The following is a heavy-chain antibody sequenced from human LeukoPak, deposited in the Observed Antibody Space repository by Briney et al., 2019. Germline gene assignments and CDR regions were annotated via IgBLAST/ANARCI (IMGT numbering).Heavy chain of an antibody. J-gene: IGHJ5*02. D-gene: IGHD3-3*01. CDR3: ARHSVLRFLEWSRNWFDP. Sequence: MPSETLSLTCAVDGGSFSTYSWSWIRQPPGKGLEWIGDINYSGNTNYNPSFKSRFTISVDTSKNQFTLKLSSVTAADTAVYYCARHSVLRFLEWSRNWFDPCGQGTLVTVSS. CDR1: GGSFSTYS. V-gene: IGHV4-34*01. CDR2: INYSGNT.